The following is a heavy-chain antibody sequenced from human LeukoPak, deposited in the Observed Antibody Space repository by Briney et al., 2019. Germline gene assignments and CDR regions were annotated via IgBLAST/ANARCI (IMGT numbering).Heavy chain of an antibody. Sequence: SETLSLTCTVSGGSISSGGYYWSWIRQHPGKGLGWIGYIYYSGSTYYNPSLKSRVTISVDTSKNQFSLKLSSVTAADTAVYYCARTRIVVVPAALRGPNWFDPWGQGTLVTVSS. CDR2: IYYSGST. D-gene: IGHD2-2*01. V-gene: IGHV4-31*03. CDR1: GGSISSGGYY. J-gene: IGHJ5*02. CDR3: ARTRIVVVPAALRGPNWFDP.